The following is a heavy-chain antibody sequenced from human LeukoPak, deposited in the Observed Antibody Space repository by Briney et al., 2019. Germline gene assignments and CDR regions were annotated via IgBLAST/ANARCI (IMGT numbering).Heavy chain of an antibody. CDR3: ARLAVIVGATDY. CDR1: GGSISSSSYY. V-gene: IGHV4-39*01. J-gene: IGHJ4*02. CDR2: IYYSGST. D-gene: IGHD1-26*01. Sequence: SETLSLTCTVSGGSISSSSYYWGWIRQPPGKGLEWIGSIYYSGSTHYNPSPKSRVTISVDTSKNQFSLKLSSVTAADTAVYYCARLAVIVGATDYWGQGTLVTVSS.